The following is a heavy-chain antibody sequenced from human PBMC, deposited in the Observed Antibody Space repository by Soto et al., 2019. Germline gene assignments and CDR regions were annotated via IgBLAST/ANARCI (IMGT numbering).Heavy chain of an antibody. CDR3: AKEYSSSWFEPIDY. CDR2: ISYDGSNK. V-gene: IGHV3-30*18. D-gene: IGHD6-13*01. CDR1: GFTFSSYG. Sequence: GGSLRLSCAASGFTFSSYGMHWVRQAPGKGLEWVAVISYDGSNKYYADSVKGRFTISRDNSKNTLYLQMNSLRAEDTAVYYCAKEYSSSWFEPIDYWGQGTLVTVSS. J-gene: IGHJ4*02.